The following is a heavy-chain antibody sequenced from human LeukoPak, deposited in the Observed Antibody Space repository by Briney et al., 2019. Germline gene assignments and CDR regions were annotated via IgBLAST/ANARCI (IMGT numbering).Heavy chain of an antibody. CDR3: ARAEYSGYDNFDY. Sequence: ASVKVSCKASGYTFTGYYMHWVRQAPGQGLEWMGWINPNSGGTNYAQKFQGRVTMTRDTSISTAYMELSRLRSDDTAVYYCARAEYSGYDNFDYWGQGTLVTVSS. CDR2: INPNSGGT. CDR1: GYTFTGYY. V-gene: IGHV1-2*02. D-gene: IGHD5-12*01. J-gene: IGHJ4*02.